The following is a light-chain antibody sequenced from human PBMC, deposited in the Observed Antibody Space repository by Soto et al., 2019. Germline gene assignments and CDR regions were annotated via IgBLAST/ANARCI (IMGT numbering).Light chain of an antibody. Sequence: DIVMTQSPDSLAVSLGEWATINCKSSQSVLYSSNNKNYLAWYQQKPGQPPKLLIYWASSRESGVPDRFSGSGSGTDFTLTISSLQAEDVAVYYCQQYYSTPLAFGGVTKL. J-gene: IGKJ4*01. CDR3: QQYYSTPLA. CDR1: QSVLYSSNNKNY. CDR2: WAS. V-gene: IGKV4-1*01.